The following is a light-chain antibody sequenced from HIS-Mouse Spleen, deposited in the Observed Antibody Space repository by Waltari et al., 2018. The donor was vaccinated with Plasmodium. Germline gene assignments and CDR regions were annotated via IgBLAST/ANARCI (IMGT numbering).Light chain of an antibody. CDR1: ALPKNY. J-gene: IGLJ3*02. CDR3: YSTDSSGNHRV. Sequence: SYELTQPPSVSVSPGQTARITCSGAALPKNYAYWYQQKSGQAPVLVIYEDSKRPSGIPERFSGSSSGTMATLTISGAQVEEEADYYCYSTDSSGNHRVFGGGTKLTVL. V-gene: IGLV3-10*01. CDR2: EDS.